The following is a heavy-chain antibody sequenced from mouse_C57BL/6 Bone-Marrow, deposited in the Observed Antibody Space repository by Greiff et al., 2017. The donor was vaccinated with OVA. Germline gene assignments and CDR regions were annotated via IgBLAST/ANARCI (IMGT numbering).Heavy chain of an antibody. CDR1: GFTFSSYA. D-gene: IGHD2-4*01. V-gene: IGHV5-4*03. CDR2: ISDGGSYT. CDR3: AIYDYDVRFAY. J-gene: IGHJ3*01. Sequence: EVKLVESGGGLVKPGGSLKLSCAASGFTFSSYAMSWVRQTPEKRLEWVATISDGGSYTYYPDNVKGRFTISRDNAKNNLYLQMSHLKSEDTAMYYCAIYDYDVRFAYWGQGTPVTVSA.